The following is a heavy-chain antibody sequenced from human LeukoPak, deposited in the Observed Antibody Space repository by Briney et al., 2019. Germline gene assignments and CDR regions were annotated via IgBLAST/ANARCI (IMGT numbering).Heavy chain of an antibody. D-gene: IGHD3-22*01. J-gene: IGHJ3*02. CDR2: INPSGGST. CDR3: ATLSGITMISRAFDI. Sequence: ASVKVSCKASGYTFTRYYMHWVRQAPGQGLEWMGVINPSGGSTNYAQKFQGRVTMTEDTSTDTAYMELSSLRSEDTAVYYCATLSGITMISRAFDIWGQGTMVTVSS. V-gene: IGHV1-46*01. CDR1: GYTFTRYY.